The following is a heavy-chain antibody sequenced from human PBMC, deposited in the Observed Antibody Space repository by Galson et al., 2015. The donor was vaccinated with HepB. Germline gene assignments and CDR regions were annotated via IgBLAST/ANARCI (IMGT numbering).Heavy chain of an antibody. CDR3: AKDYFKRPGSDFDI. CDR2: ISWNSGSI. CDR1: GFTFDDYA. D-gene: IGHD1-1*01. V-gene: IGHV3-9*01. Sequence: SLRLSCAASGFTFDDYAMHWVRQAPGKGLEWVSGISWNSGSIGYADSVKGRFTISRDNAKNSLYLQMNSLRAEDTALYYCAKDYFKRPGSDFDIWGQGTMVTVSS. J-gene: IGHJ3*02.